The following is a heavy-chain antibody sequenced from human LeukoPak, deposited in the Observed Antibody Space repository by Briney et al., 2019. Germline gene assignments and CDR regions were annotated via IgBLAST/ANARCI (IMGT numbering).Heavy chain of an antibody. J-gene: IGHJ4*02. CDR1: GDSISSTNYY. CDR2: IYYSGSA. CDR3: ARVHGLSYNQDY. D-gene: IGHD1-1*01. V-gene: IGHV4-39*01. Sequence: SETLSLTCTVSGDSISSTNYYWGWIRQPPGKGLEWLGSIYYSGSANYNPSLKSRITISVDTSKNQFSLKLSSVTAADTAIYYCARVHGLSYNQDYWGQGALVTVSS.